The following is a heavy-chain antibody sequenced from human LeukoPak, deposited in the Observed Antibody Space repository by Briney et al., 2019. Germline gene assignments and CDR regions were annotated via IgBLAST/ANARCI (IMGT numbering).Heavy chain of an antibody. J-gene: IGHJ4*02. V-gene: IGHV4-34*01. CDR3: AREDCSAGTCYVFDY. Sequence: SETLSLTCAVYGESFSGYYWSWIRQPPGEGLEWIGEINHSGSTNYNPSLKSRVTMSVDTSKNQFSLELNSVTAADTAQYYCAREDCSAGTCYVFDYWGQGTLVTVSS. CDR1: GESFSGYY. D-gene: IGHD2-15*01. CDR2: INHSGST.